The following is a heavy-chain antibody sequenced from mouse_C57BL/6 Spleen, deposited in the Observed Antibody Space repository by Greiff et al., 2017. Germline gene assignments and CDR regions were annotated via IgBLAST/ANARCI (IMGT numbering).Heavy chain of an antibody. CDR2: INPSNGGT. J-gene: IGHJ1*03. V-gene: IGHV1-53*01. CDR1: GYTFTSYW. CDR3: ARRGSNLPHWYFDV. Sequence: QVQLQQPGTELVKPGASVKLSCKASGYTFTSYWMHWVKQRPGQGLEWIGKINPSNGGTNYNEKFKSKATLTVDKSSSTAYMQLSSLTSEDSAVYYCARRGSNLPHWYFDVWGTGTTVTVSS. D-gene: IGHD2-5*01.